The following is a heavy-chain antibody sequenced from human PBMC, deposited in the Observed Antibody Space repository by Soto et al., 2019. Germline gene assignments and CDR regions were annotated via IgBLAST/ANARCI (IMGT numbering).Heavy chain of an antibody. CDR1: GFTFSDYY. CDR3: ATLDTAKIETAGY. Sequence: GGSLRLSCAASGFTFSDYYMSWIRQAPGKGLEWVANINQGGSQPYYVDSVKGRFTISKDNAKNSLYLQMNSLRVEDTALYYCATLDTAKIETAGYWGQGTLVTVSS. V-gene: IGHV3-7*01. J-gene: IGHJ4*02. D-gene: IGHD5-18*01. CDR2: INQGGSQP.